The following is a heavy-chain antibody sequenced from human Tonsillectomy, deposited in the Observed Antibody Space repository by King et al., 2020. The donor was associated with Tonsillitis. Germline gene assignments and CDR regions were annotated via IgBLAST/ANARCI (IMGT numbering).Heavy chain of an antibody. V-gene: IGHV3-9*01. CDR2: ISWNNGNI. J-gene: IGHJ4*02. CDR1: GFTFDDYA. CDR3: AKELGNWNDGGIDY. Sequence: VQLVESGGGLVQPGRSLRLSCAASGFTFDDYAMHWVRQAPGKGLEWVSGISWNNGNIGYADSVKGRFTISRDNAKNSLYLQMNSLRAEDTALYYCAKELGNWNDGGIDYWGQGTLVTVSS. D-gene: IGHD1-20*01.